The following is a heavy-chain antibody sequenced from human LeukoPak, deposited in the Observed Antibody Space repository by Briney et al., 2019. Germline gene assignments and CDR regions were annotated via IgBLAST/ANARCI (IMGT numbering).Heavy chain of an antibody. V-gene: IGHV1-18*01. CDR2: ISAYNGNT. Sequence: ASVKVSCKASGYTFTSYGISWVRQAPGQGLEWMGWISAYNGNTNYAQKFQGRVTITADESTSTAYMELSSLRSEDTAVYYCASSITIFGVVTTTGGFDYWGQGTLVTVSS. CDR3: ASSITIFGVVTTTGGFDY. J-gene: IGHJ4*02. CDR1: GYTFTSYG. D-gene: IGHD3-3*01.